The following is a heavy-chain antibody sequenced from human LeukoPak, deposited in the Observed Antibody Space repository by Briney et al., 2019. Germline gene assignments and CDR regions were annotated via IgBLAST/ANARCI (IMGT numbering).Heavy chain of an antibody. CDR1: GGSISSYY. Sequence: SETLSLTCTFSGGSISSYYWSWIRQPAGKGLEWIGRIHTSGSTNYNPSLKSRVTMSADTSKNQFSLKLSSVTAADTAVYYCARDAYYYGSGSYFFDYWGQGTLVTVSS. J-gene: IGHJ4*02. V-gene: IGHV4-4*07. CDR2: IHTSGST. D-gene: IGHD3-10*01. CDR3: ARDAYYYGSGSYFFDY.